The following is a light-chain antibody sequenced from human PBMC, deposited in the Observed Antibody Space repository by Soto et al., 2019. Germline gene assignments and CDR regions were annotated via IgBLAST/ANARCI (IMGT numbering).Light chain of an antibody. CDR1: QGISDN. CDR2: AAS. CDR3: QKYKSAPFT. V-gene: IGKV1-27*01. J-gene: IGKJ3*01. Sequence: DIQMTQSPSSLSASVGDRVTITCRASQGISDNLAWYQQKAGKVPKLLIYAASTLQSGVPSRFSGSGSGTEFTLTINSLEPEDVATYYCQKYKSAPFTFGPGTKVDIK.